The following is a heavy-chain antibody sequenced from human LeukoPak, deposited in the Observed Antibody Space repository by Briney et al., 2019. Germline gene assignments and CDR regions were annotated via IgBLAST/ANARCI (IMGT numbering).Heavy chain of an antibody. J-gene: IGHJ4*02. CDR2: IHSTGST. CDR3: ARHLDYYGSGSYEY. CDR1: GGSISGYY. Sequence: SETLSLTCSVSGGSISGYYWSWIRQPPGKGLEWNGYIHSTGSTDYNPSLKSRVTMSVDTSKNQFSLKLGSVTAADTAVYYCARHLDYYGSGSYEYWGQGTLVTVSS. V-gene: IGHV4-59*08. D-gene: IGHD3-10*01.